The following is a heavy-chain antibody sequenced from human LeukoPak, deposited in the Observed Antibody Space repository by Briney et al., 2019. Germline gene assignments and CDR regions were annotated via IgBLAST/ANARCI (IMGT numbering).Heavy chain of an antibody. CDR3: ARDPQRWQQLPHYWYLDL. CDR1: RSLFTTYG. J-gene: IGHJ2*01. D-gene: IGHD5-24*01. Sequence: GGSLRLSCAASRSLFTTYGIHWARQAPGKGLEWVAVISFDGSNTFYTDSVKGRFTVSRDDSKNMVYLQMNSLRNDDTAVYHCARDPQRWQQLPHYWYLDLWGRGTLVTVSS. CDR2: ISFDGSNT. V-gene: IGHV3-30*13.